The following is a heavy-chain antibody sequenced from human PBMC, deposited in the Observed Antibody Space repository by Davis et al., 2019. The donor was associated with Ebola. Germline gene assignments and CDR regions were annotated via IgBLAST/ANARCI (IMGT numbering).Heavy chain of an antibody. J-gene: IGHJ6*02. Sequence: MPSETLSLTCTVSGGSISSSSYYWGWIRQPPGKGLEWIGSIYYSGSTNYNPSLKSRVTISVDTSKNQFSLKLSSVTAADTAVYYCASLKQWLRGDVWGQGTTVTVSS. CDR2: IYYSGST. V-gene: IGHV4-39*07. D-gene: IGHD5-12*01. CDR1: GGSISSSSYY. CDR3: ASLKQWLRGDV.